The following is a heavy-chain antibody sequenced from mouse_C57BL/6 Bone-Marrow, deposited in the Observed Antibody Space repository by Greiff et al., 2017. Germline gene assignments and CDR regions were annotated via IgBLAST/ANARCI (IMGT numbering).Heavy chain of an antibody. CDR2: ILPGSGST. CDR3: TRRGKNHYYAMDY. V-gene: IGHV1-9*01. J-gene: IGHJ4*01. CDR1: GYTFTGYW. Sequence: QVQLQQSGAELMKPGASVKLSCKATGYTFTGYWIEWVKQRPGHGLEWIGEILPGSGSTNYNEKFKGKAKLTAVTSASTAYMELSSLTNEDSAVYYCTRRGKNHYYAMDYWGQGTSVTVSS.